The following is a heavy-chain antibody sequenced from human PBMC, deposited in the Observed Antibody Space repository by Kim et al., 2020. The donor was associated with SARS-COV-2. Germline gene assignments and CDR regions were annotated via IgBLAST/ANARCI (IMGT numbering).Heavy chain of an antibody. CDR2: INHSGST. CDR3: ARGIRYFDWLGFDY. J-gene: IGHJ4*02. V-gene: IGHV4-34*01. Sequence: SETLSLTCAVYGGSFSGYYWSWIRQPPGKGLEWIGEINHSGSTNYNPSLKSRVTISVDTSKNQFSLKLSSVTAADTAVYYCARGIRYFDWLGFDYWGQGT. CDR1: GGSFSGYY. D-gene: IGHD3-9*01.